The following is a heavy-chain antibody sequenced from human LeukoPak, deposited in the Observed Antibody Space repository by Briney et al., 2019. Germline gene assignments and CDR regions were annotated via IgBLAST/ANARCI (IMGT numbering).Heavy chain of an antibody. D-gene: IGHD4-17*01. V-gene: IGHV3-23*01. J-gene: IGHJ5*02. CDR2: ISAGSGNR. Sequence: GGSLRLSCAASGFTFTDHAMSWVRQIPGKGLEWVSSISAGSGNRDYADSVKGRFTISRDNSKSTLYLQMNSLRAEDTAVYSCARTVTGDWFDPWGQGTLVTVSS. CDR3: ARTVTGDWFDP. CDR1: GFTFTDHA.